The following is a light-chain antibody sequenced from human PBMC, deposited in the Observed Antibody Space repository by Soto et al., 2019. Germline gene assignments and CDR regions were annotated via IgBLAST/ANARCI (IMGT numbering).Light chain of an antibody. CDR3: QQYGSSPP. J-gene: IGKJ4*01. Sequence: EMVLTQSPGTLPLSPGERATLSCRASQSVSSGYLAWYQQKPGQAPRLLIYGASSRATGIPDRFSGSGSGTDFTLTISRLEPEDFAVCYCQQYGSSPPFGGGTKVEIK. CDR1: QSVSSGY. V-gene: IGKV3-20*01. CDR2: GAS.